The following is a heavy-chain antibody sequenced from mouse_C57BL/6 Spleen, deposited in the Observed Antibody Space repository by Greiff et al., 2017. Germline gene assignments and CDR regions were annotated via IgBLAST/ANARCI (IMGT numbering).Heavy chain of an antibody. CDR1: GFTFSSYA. J-gene: IGHJ4*01. CDR2: ISDGGSYT. Sequence: EVKLMESGGGLVKPGGSLKLSCAASGFTFSSYAMSWVRQTPEKRLEWVATISDGGSYTYYPDNVKGRFTISRDNAKNNLYLQMSHLKSEDTAMYYCARDRLGDYWGQGPSVTVSS. V-gene: IGHV5-4*01. CDR3: ARDRLGDY.